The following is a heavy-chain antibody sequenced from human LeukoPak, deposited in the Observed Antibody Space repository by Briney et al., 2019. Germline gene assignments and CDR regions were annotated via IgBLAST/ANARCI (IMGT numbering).Heavy chain of an antibody. CDR2: IYYSGST. D-gene: IGHD3-22*01. CDR1: GGSISSSSSY. V-gene: IGHV4-39*01. Sequence: PSETLSLTCTVSGGSISSSSSYWGWIRQPPGKGLEWIGNIYYSGSTYYNPSLKSRVTISVDTSKNQFPLRLSSVTAADTAVYFCARLTVVSLGDAFDIWGHGTMVTVSS. J-gene: IGHJ3*02. CDR3: ARLTVVSLGDAFDI.